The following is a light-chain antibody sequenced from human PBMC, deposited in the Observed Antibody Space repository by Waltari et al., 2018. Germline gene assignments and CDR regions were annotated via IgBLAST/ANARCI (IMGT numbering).Light chain of an antibody. V-gene: IGLV1-40*01. CDR1: SSNIGAGYD. CDR3: QSYDSSLSALV. Sequence: QSVLTQPPSVSGAPGQRVTISCTGSSSNIGAGYDVHWYQQLPGTAPKLLIYGHRNRPSGVPDRFSGSKSGTSASLAITGLQAEDEADYYCQSYDSSLSALVFGGGTKLTVL. J-gene: IGLJ2*01. CDR2: GHR.